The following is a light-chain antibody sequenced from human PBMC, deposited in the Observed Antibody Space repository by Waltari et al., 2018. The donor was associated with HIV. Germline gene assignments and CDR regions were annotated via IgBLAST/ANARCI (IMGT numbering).Light chain of an antibody. CDR2: SNT. V-gene: IGLV1-44*01. Sequence: QSLLTQSPSASGTPGQRVNISCFGTSSNIGTRSVNCYQHFPGTPPKPLIFSNTERPSGVPDRFSGSKSGTSASLTISGLRSQDEADYYCSSWDVTLNGLVFGGGTRLSVL. J-gene: IGLJ2*01. CDR3: SSWDVTLNGLV. CDR1: SSNIGTRS.